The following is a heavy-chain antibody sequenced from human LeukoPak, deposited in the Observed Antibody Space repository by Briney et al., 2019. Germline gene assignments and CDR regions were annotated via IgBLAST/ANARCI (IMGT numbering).Heavy chain of an antibody. D-gene: IGHD3-9*01. V-gene: IGHV4-38-2*01. CDR2: IYHSGST. CDR1: GYSISSGYY. J-gene: IGHJ4*02. Sequence: SETLSPTCAVSGYSISSGYYWGWIRQPPGKGLEWIGSIYHSGSTYYNPSLESRVTISVDTSKNQFSLKLSSVTAADTAVYYCARGFDWLSDDYWGQGTLVTVSS. CDR3: ARGFDWLSDDY.